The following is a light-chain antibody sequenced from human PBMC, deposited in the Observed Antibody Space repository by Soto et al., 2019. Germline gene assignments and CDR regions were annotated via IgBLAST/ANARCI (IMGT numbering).Light chain of an antibody. J-gene: IGLJ2*01. CDR2: EVS. CDR1: SSDALGYNY. CDR3: SSYTSSSTLV. Sequence: QSALTQPASVSGSPGHSVTISCTRTSSDALGYNYVSWYQQHPGKAPKLKIYEVSNLPSGVSNRFSGSKSGNTASPTISGLQAEDEADYDCSSYTSSSTLVFGGGTKVTVL. V-gene: IGLV2-14*01.